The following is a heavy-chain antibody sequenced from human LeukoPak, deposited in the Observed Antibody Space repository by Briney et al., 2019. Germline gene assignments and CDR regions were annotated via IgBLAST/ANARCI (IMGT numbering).Heavy chain of an antibody. CDR1: GFTFSSYW. J-gene: IGHJ4*02. CDR3: AIIYISSWYPFVVDY. V-gene: IGHV3-7*01. D-gene: IGHD6-13*01. Sequence: GGSLRLSCAASGFTFSSYWVSWVRQAPGKGLEWVANIKQDGSEKYYVDSVKGRFTISRDNAQNSLYLQMNSLRAEDAAVYYCAIIYISSWYPFVVDYWGQGTRVTVSS. CDR2: IKQDGSEK.